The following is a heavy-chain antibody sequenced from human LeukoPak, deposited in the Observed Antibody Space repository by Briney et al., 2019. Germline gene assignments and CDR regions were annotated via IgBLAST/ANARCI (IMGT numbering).Heavy chain of an antibody. CDR2: ISSGGTTI. V-gene: IGHV3-11*01. D-gene: IGHD6-13*01. CDR3: AKKDGYTSSWSFDY. CDR1: GFTFSDYY. J-gene: IGHJ4*02. Sequence: PGGSLRLSCAASGFTFSDYYMSWIRQAPGKGLEWVSYISSGGTTIYYADSVKGRFTVSRDNAKNSLYLQMNSLRAEDTAVYYCAKKDGYTSSWSFDYWGQGTLVTVSS.